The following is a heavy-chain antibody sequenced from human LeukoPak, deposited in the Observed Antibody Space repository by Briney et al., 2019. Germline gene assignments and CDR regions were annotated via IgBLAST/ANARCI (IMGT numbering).Heavy chain of an antibody. CDR3: AYLLYCSGGSCHTNSFDY. Sequence: SETLSLTXSVSGDSISSSSYYWGWLRQPPGKGLEWIGSIYYTGSTYYNPSLKSRVTISIDTSKNQFSLKLSSVTAADTAVYFCAYLLYCSGGSCHTNSFDYWGQGTLVTVSS. J-gene: IGHJ4*02. CDR2: IYYTGST. CDR1: GDSISSSSYY. V-gene: IGHV4-39*01. D-gene: IGHD2-15*01.